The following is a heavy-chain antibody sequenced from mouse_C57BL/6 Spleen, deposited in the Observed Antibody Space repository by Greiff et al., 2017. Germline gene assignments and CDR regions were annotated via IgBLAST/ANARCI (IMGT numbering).Heavy chain of an antibody. J-gene: IGHJ2*01. V-gene: IGHV5-4*01. CDR1: GFTFSSYA. D-gene: IGHD2-2*01. Sequence: EVMLVESGGGLVKPGGSLKLSCAASGFTFSSYALSWVRQTPEKRLEWVATISDGGSYTYYPDNVKGRFTISRDNAKNNLYLQMSHLKSEDTAMYYCARESGYDDYWGQGTTLTVSS. CDR2: ISDGGSYT. CDR3: ARESGYDDY.